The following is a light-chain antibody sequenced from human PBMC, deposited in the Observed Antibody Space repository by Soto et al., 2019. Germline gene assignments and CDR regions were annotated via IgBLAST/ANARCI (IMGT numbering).Light chain of an antibody. V-gene: IGKV3-20*01. Sequence: EIALTQSPGTLSLSPGERATLSCRASQSVSSSYLAWYQQKPGQAPRLLIYGASSRATGIPDRFSGSVSGTDCTLTISRLEPEDFAVYYCQEYGSSPGTFGQGTKVEIK. CDR1: QSVSSSY. CDR2: GAS. J-gene: IGKJ1*01. CDR3: QEYGSSPGT.